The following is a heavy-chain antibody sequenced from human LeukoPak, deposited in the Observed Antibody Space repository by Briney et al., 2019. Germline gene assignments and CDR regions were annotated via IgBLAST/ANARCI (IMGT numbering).Heavy chain of an antibody. V-gene: IGHV3-43*01. CDR1: GFTFKTYT. D-gene: IGHD5-12*01. CDR2: IRGKGDYS. Sequence: GGSLRLSCAASGFTFKTYTMHWVRQSPGKGLEWVSPIRGKGDYSYYADSVRGRFTVSRDNRKNSLYLQMNSLKTEDTAFYYCVKEHNSGWPNFDSWGQGTLVTVSS. CDR3: VKEHNSGWPNFDS. J-gene: IGHJ5*01.